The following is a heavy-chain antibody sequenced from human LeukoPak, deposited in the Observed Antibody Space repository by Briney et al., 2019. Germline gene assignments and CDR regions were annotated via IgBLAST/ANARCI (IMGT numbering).Heavy chain of an antibody. CDR1: GFTFSSYA. D-gene: IGHD2-15*01. Sequence: GGSLRLSCAASGFTFSSYAMSWVRQAPGKGLEWVSSISTSSSYIYYADSVRGRFTISRDNAKNSLYLQMNSLRAEDTAVYSCARGADGVSSNSRGWFDPWGQGTLVTVSS. J-gene: IGHJ5*02. CDR2: ISTSSSYI. V-gene: IGHV3-21*01. CDR3: ARGADGVSSNSRGWFDP.